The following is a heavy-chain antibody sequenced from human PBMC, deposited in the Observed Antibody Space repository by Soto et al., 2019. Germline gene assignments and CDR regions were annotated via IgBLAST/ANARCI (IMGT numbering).Heavy chain of an antibody. V-gene: IGHV3-21*01. Sequence: GALRLSCAGSGFIFSTYSMHWVRQAPGKGLEWVSSISTSGDTYYGDSVKGRFTISRDNAKNSLSLQMNSLRAEDTAVYYCASDPLHCNSVLCRMNGMHVWGQGTTVTVSS. CDR1: GFIFSTYS. CDR2: ISTSGDT. CDR3: ASDPLHCNSVLCRMNGMHV. D-gene: IGHD2-2*01. J-gene: IGHJ6*02.